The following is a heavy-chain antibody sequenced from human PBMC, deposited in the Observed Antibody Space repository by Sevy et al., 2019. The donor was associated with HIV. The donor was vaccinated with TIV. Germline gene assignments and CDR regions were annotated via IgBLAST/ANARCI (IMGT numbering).Heavy chain of an antibody. V-gene: IGHV3-7*03. CDR3: ARDCSSTSCLWGLDV. Sequence: GSLRLSCAASGFTFSRYWMSWVRQAPGKGLEWVAHIKVDGSERYYVDSVKGRFTISRDNAKNSLFLQMNSLRAEDTAVYYCARDCSSTSCLWGLDVWGQGTTVTVSS. J-gene: IGHJ6*02. D-gene: IGHD2-2*01. CDR1: GFTFSRYW. CDR2: IKVDGSER.